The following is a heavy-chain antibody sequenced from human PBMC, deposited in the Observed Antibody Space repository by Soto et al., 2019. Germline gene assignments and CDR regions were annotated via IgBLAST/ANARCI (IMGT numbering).Heavy chain of an antibody. D-gene: IGHD4-4*01. Sequence: PSETLSLTCTVSGGSVSSGSYYWSWIRQPPGKGLEWIGYIYYSGSTNYNPSLKSRVTISVDTSKNQFSLKLSSVTAADTAVYYCARAADDYSNCWFDPWGQGTLVTVSS. CDR3: ARAADDYSNCWFDP. CDR2: IYYSGST. J-gene: IGHJ5*02. CDR1: GGSVSSGSYY. V-gene: IGHV4-61*01.